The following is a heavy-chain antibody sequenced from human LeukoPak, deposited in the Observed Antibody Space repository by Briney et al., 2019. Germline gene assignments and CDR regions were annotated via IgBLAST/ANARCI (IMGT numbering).Heavy chain of an antibody. CDR3: ARLRGPTRVFDY. V-gene: IGHV4-39*01. CDR1: GGSIRSSSYY. J-gene: IGHJ4*02. Sequence: SETLSLTCTDSGGSIRSSSYYWGWIRQPPGKGLEWIGSIYYSGSTYYNPSLKSRVTISVDTSKNQFSLKLSSVTAADTAVYYCARLRGPTRVFDYWGQGTLVTVSS. CDR2: IYYSGST.